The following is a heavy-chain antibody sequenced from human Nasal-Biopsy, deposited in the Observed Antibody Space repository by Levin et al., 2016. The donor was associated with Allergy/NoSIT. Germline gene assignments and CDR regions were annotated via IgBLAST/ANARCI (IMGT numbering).Heavy chain of an antibody. CDR3: AKGADYAMDV. J-gene: IGHJ6*02. CDR2: IQPAGHSD. CDR1: GFPFSSLA. Sequence: GGSLRLSCAASGFPFSSLAIHWVRQAPGKGLEWVAFIQPAGHSDYSVDSMKGRFTTSRDTSKNTVYLQLDSLTAEDTAVYYCAKGADYAMDVWGQGTTVTVSS. V-gene: IGHV3-30*02.